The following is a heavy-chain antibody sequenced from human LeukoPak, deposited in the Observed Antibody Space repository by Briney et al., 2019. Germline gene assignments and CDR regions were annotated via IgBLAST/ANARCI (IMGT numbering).Heavy chain of an antibody. CDR1: GFSFSSYA. CDR2: INGRGDST. CDR3: AKLGSTAWTAADY. V-gene: IGHV3-23*01. Sequence: PGGSLRLSCAASGFSFSSYAMSWVRQAPGKGLEWVSGINGRGDSTVYADSVKGRFTISRSTAKNSLYLRMNSLRADDTAVYYCAKLGSTAWTAADYWGQGALVTVSS. J-gene: IGHJ4*02. D-gene: IGHD2-2*01.